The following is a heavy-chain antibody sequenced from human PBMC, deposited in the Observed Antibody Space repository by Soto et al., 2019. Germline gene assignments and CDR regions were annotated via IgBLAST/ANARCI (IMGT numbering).Heavy chain of an antibody. Sequence: ASVKVSCKASGYTFTGYFIHWVRQAPGQGLEWMAYINPNSGATKYAQKFQGRVTLTRDTSINTAYMEMSMLTSDDTAVYYCARCGCKIIAPLPWGQGTMVTVSS. V-gene: IGHV1-2*02. CDR1: GYTFTGYF. D-gene: IGHD3-16*02. CDR3: ARCGCKIIAPLP. J-gene: IGHJ5*02. CDR2: INPNSGAT.